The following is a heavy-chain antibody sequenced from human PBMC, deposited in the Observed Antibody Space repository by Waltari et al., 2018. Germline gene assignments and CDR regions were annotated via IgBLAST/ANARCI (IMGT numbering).Heavy chain of an antibody. Sequence: EVQLVESGGGLVQPGGSLRLSCAASGFTLRNYWMHWVRQAPGKGLVWVSRIDMEGRTTSYADSVKGRFTISRDNAKTTVYLQMDFLRDEDTAMYHCTRVEVGSAGTFDVWGQGTMVTVSS. D-gene: IGHD2-2*03. CDR2: IDMEGRTT. CDR3: TRVEVGSAGTFDV. CDR1: GFTLRNYW. J-gene: IGHJ3*01. V-gene: IGHV3-74*01.